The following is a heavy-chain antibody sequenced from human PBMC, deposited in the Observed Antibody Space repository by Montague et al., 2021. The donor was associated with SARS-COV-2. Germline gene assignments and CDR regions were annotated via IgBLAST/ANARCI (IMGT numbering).Heavy chain of an antibody. V-gene: IGHV4-34*01. CDR1: GVSFSDHF. D-gene: IGHD4-17*01. Sequence: SETLSLTCAVYGVSFSDHFWCWIRQPPGKGLEWIGEINRSGRTTXSPSLRFRVSMSIDTSKNQFSLHLRSLTAADAAVYYCARVNYGEVDYWGPGTLVTVSS. CDR3: ARVNYGEVDY. CDR2: INRSGRT. J-gene: IGHJ4*02.